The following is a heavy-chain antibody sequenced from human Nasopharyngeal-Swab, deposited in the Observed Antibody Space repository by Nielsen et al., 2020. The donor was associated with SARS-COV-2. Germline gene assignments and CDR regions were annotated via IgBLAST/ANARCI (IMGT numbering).Heavy chain of an antibody. Sequence: WARQATGQGLEWLGWINTNTGNPTYAQGFTGRFVFSLDTSVSTAYLQISSLKAEDTAVYYCAREEDYDSSGYASDAFDIWGQGTMVTVSS. J-gene: IGHJ3*02. V-gene: IGHV7-4-1*02. CDR2: INTNTGNP. CDR3: AREEDYDSSGYASDAFDI. D-gene: IGHD3-22*01.